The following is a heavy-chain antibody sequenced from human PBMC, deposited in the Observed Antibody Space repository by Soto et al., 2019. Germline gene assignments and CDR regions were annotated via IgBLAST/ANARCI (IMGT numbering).Heavy chain of an antibody. J-gene: IGHJ6*02. V-gene: IGHV1-46*01. CDR2: INPSGGST. CDR3: ARKQLDYYGMDV. Sequence: QVQLVQSGAEVKKPGASVKVSCKASGYTFTSYYMHWVRQTPGQGLEWMGIINPSGGSTSYAQKFQGRVTMTRDTSTSTVYMELSSLRSEDTAVYYCARKQLDYYGMDVWGQGTTVTVSS. D-gene: IGHD6-6*01. CDR1: GYTFTSYY.